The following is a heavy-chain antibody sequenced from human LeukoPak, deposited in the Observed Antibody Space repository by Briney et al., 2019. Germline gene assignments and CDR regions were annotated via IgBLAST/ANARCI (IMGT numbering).Heavy chain of an antibody. CDR1: GGSISSSSYY. CDR2: IYYSGST. CDR3: ARERYSSGWAERDAFDI. D-gene: IGHD6-19*01. Sequence: SETLSLTCTVSGGSISSSSYYWGWIRQPPGKGLEWIVSIYYSGSTYYNPSLKSRVTISVDTSKNQFSLKLSSVTAADTAVYYCARERYSSGWAERDAFDIWGQGTMVTVSS. V-gene: IGHV4-39*07. J-gene: IGHJ3*02.